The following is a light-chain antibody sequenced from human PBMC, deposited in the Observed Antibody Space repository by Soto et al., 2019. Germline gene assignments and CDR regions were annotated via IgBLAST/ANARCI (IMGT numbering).Light chain of an antibody. CDR2: STS. CDR3: QQSDAIPLT. J-gene: IGKJ1*01. V-gene: IGKV1-39*01. CDR1: QYITRY. Sequence: DIQMTQSPSSLSASVGDRVTITCRASQYITRYLNWYQQKSGRGPKLLISSTSSLQSGVPSRFAGSGSGTDFTLTISSLQPEDFATYYRQQSDAIPLTFGQGTRVEIK.